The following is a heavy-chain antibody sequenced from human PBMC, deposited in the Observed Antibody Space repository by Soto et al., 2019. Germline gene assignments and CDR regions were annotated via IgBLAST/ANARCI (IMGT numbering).Heavy chain of an antibody. V-gene: IGHV4-28*01. J-gene: IGHJ5*02. CDR2: IYYSGST. Sequence: SETLSLTCAVSGYSISSSNWWGWIRQPPGKGLEWIGYIYYSGSTYYNPSLKSRVTMSVDTSKNQFSLKLSSVTAVDTAVYYCERIEDHPDRSGYFGPCFDTWGQGTLVPVSS. CDR1: GYSISSSNW. CDR3: ERIEDHPDRSGYFGPCFDT. D-gene: IGHD3-22*01.